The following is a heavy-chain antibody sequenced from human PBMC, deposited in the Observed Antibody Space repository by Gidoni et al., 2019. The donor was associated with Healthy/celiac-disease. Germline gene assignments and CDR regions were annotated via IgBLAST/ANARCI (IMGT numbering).Heavy chain of an antibody. Sequence: QVQLQESGPGLVKPSETLSLTCTVSGGSISSYYWSWIRQPPGKGLEWIGYIYYSGSTNYNPSLKSRVTISVDTSKNQFSLKLSSVTAADTAVYYCARDRETMVRGKYYYYGMDVWGQGTTVTVSS. CDR2: IYYSGST. D-gene: IGHD3-10*01. CDR3: ARDRETMVRGKYYYYGMDV. CDR1: GGSISSYY. V-gene: IGHV4-59*01. J-gene: IGHJ6*02.